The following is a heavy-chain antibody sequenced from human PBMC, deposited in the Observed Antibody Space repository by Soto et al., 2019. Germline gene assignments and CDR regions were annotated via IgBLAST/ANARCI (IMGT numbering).Heavy chain of an antibody. Sequence: EVQLLDSGGGLVQPGGSLGLSCAASGFTFNNYAMNWVRQAPGMGLEWVATISNTGGGTYYADSVKGRFTISRDKSKNTLYLQMSSPKVEDTAVYYCAKDRLAGNFDYWGQGNQVTVSS. CDR2: ISNTGGGT. CDR1: GFTFNNYA. J-gene: IGHJ4*02. CDR3: AKDRLAGNFDY. V-gene: IGHV3-23*01.